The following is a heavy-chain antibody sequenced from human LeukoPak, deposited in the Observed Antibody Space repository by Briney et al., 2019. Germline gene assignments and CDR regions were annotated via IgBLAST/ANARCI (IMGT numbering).Heavy chain of an antibody. CDR1: GYTFTSYY. J-gene: IGHJ5*02. V-gene: IGHV1-46*01. D-gene: IGHD5-18*01. CDR2: INPTVGST. CDR3: AAVDTAMANNWFDP. Sequence: ASVKVSCKASGYTFTSYYMHWVRQAPGQGLEWMGIINPTVGSTSYAQKFQGRVTMTRDTSTSTVYMELSRLRSEDPAGFYWAAVDTAMANNWFDPWGQGTLVTVSS.